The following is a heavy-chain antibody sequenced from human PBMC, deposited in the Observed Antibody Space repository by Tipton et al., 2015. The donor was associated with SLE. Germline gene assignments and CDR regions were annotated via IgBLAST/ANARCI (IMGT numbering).Heavy chain of an antibody. D-gene: IGHD3-9*01. CDR2: SNWDGSHT. Sequence: SLRLSCAGSGFTFDDYGMSWVRQAPGKGLEWVAGSNWDGSHTRYADSVKGRFTISRDNSKKSLYLQMDSLRAEDTALYYCARPYSDNLTDVYGMDVWGQGTTVTVSS. V-gene: IGHV3-20*04. J-gene: IGHJ6*02. CDR3: ARPYSDNLTDVYGMDV. CDR1: GFTFDDYG.